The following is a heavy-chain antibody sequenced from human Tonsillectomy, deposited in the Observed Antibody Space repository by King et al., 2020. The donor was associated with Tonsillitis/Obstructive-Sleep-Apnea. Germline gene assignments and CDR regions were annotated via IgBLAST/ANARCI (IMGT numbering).Heavy chain of an antibody. V-gene: IGHV3-15*01. J-gene: IGHJ4*02. Sequence: QLVQSGGGLVKPGGSLRLSCAASGFTFSNAWMSWVRQAPGKGLEWGGRIKSKTYGGTTDYAAPVKGRFTISRDDSKNTLYLQMNSLKTEDTAVYYCLTTDWDYWGQGTLVTVSS. D-gene: IGHD4-17*01. CDR1: GFTFSNAW. CDR2: IKSKTYGGTT. CDR3: LTTDWDY.